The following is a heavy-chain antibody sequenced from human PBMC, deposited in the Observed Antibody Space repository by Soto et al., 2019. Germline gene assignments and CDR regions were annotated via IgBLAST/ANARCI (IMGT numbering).Heavy chain of an antibody. D-gene: IGHD3-22*01. V-gene: IGHV1-18*01. CDR2: ISAYNGNT. Sequence: QVQLVQSGGEVKKPGASVKVSCKASGYTFTTYGISWVRQAPGQGLEWMGWISAYNGNTSYAQKLQGRVTMTTDTSTSTAYMELSSLRSDDTAVYYCARVFFRLFAFDIWGQGTMVTVSS. CDR1: GYTFTTYG. J-gene: IGHJ3*02. CDR3: ARVFFRLFAFDI.